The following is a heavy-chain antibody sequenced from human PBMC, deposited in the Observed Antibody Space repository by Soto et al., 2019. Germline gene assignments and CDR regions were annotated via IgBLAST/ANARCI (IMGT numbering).Heavy chain of an antibody. CDR3: ARAEDQPFDY. Sequence: QVQLVQSGAAVKNPGASVKVSCKTSGYTFTQYYIHWVRQAPGQGLEWMGLINPSGGRTSSAQKFQGRVTMCRDTTTTTVYMELSSLICEDTAVYYCARAEDQPFDYWGQGTLVTVSA. V-gene: IGHV1-46*01. CDR2: INPSGGRT. J-gene: IGHJ4*02. D-gene: IGHD2-15*01. CDR1: GYTFTQYY.